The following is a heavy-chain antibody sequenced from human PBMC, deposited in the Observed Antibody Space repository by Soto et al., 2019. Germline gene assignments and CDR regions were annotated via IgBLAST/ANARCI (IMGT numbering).Heavy chain of an antibody. Sequence: ASLKVSCKSFGDTFSSQYIHWVRQAPGQGLEWVGLINPSRATTTISQKFQGRVTLTSDTSTRTVYMELSSLRSDDTAIYFCVGGAVLEGRYNWFDPWGQGSLVIVS. CDR3: VGGAVLEGRYNWFDP. CDR1: GDTFSSQY. D-gene: IGHD3-3*02. CDR2: INPSRATT. J-gene: IGHJ5*02. V-gene: IGHV1-46*01.